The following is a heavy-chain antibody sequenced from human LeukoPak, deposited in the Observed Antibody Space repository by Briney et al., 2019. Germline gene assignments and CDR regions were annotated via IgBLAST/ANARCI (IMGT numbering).Heavy chain of an antibody. J-gene: IGHJ3*02. Sequence: ASVKVSCKVSGYTLTELSMHWVRQAPGKGLEWMGGFDPEDGETIYAQKFQGRVTMTEDTSTDTAYMELSSLRSEDTAVYCCATGIAAAALDAFDIWGQGTMVTVSS. V-gene: IGHV1-24*01. CDR3: ATGIAAAALDAFDI. CDR1: GYTLTELS. D-gene: IGHD6-13*01. CDR2: FDPEDGET.